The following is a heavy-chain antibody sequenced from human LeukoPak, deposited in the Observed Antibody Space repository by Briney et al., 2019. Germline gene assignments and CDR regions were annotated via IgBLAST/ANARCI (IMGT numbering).Heavy chain of an antibody. CDR2: ISSSSSTI. Sequence: GGSLRLSCEASGFTFSSYSMNWVRQAPGKGLEWVSYISSSSSTIYYADSVKGRFTISRDNAKNSLYLQMNSLRAEDTAVYYCARDPPQFIAVAGTGPDYWGQGTLVTVSS. J-gene: IGHJ4*02. V-gene: IGHV3-48*04. CDR3: ARDPPQFIAVAGTGPDY. D-gene: IGHD6-19*01. CDR1: GFTFSSYS.